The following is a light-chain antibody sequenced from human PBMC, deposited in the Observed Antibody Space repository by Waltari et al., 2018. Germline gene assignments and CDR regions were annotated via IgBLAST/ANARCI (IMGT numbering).Light chain of an antibody. Sequence: EIVLTPSPATLSLSPGERATLSCRASQSVSSFLAWYQQKRGQAPRLLIYDAPTRATGIPARFSGSGSGTDFTLTISSLEPEDFAVYYCQQRKTWPITFGQGTRLEIK. CDR2: DAP. CDR1: QSVSSF. CDR3: QQRKTWPIT. J-gene: IGKJ5*01. V-gene: IGKV3-11*01.